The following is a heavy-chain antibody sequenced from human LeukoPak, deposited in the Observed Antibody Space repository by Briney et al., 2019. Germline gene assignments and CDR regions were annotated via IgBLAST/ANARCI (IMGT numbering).Heavy chain of an antibody. J-gene: IGHJ4*02. V-gene: IGHV3-21*01. CDR2: ISSRSSYI. CDR1: GITSSDYS. CDR3: AKVLGASDNGGFGY. Sequence: KPRGSLRLSPAASGITSSDYSMNWVCQGPGKGLEWASSISSRSSYIYYANSVKGRFIISRDNAKNSLYLQMNSLRAEDTALYYCAKVLGASDNGGFGYWGQGTLVTVSS. D-gene: IGHD1-26*01.